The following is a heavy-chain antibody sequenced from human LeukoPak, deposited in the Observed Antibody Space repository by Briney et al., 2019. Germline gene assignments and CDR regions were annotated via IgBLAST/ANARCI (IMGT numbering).Heavy chain of an antibody. CDR3: ARVDLGYCSGGSCLNWFDP. CDR1: GGSISSGDYY. J-gene: IGHJ5*02. V-gene: IGHV4-30-4*01. Sequence: SETLSLTCTVSGGSISSGDYYWSWIHQPPGKGLEWIGYIYYSGSTYYNPSLKSRVTISVDTSKNQFSLKLSSVTAADTAVYYCARVDLGYCSGGSCLNWFDPWGQGTLVTVSS. CDR2: IYYSGST. D-gene: IGHD2-15*01.